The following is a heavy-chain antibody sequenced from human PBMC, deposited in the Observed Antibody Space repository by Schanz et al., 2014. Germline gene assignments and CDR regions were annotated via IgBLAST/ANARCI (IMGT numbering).Heavy chain of an antibody. Sequence: QVQLVQSGAEVKKPGASVKVSCKASGYTFTSYYMYWVRQAPGQGLEWMGVINPSGGSTIYAQKFQGRVTMTRDTSTSTVYMELSRLRSDDTAVYYCARAGQDFEYSSLSPIWYFDLWGRGTLVTVSS. D-gene: IGHD6-6*01. CDR2: INPSGGST. J-gene: IGHJ2*01. CDR3: ARAGQDFEYSSLSPIWYFDL. V-gene: IGHV1-46*01. CDR1: GYTFTSYY.